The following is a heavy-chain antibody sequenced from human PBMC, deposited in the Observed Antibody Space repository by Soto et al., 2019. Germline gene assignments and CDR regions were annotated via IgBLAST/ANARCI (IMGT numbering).Heavy chain of an antibody. CDR3: ARAPSIAVAGTKIYYYYYGMDV. D-gene: IGHD6-19*01. J-gene: IGHJ6*02. Sequence: SETLSLTCAVYGGSFSGYYWSWIRQPPGKGLEWIGEINHSGSTNYNPSLKSRVTISVDTSKNQFSLKLSSVTAADTAVYYCARAPSIAVAGTKIYYYYYGMDVWGQGTTVTVSS. V-gene: IGHV4-34*01. CDR2: INHSGST. CDR1: GGSFSGYY.